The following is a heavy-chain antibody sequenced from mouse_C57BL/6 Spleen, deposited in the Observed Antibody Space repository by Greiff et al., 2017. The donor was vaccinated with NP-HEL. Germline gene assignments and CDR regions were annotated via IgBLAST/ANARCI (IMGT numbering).Heavy chain of an antibody. CDR1: GYTFTSYW. D-gene: IGHD2-4*01. CDR3: ARQIYYDYDAYYAMDY. J-gene: IGHJ4*01. Sequence: QVQLQQPGAELVMPGASVKLSCKASGYTFTSYWMHWVKQRPGQGLEWIGEIDPSDSYTNYNQKFKGKSTLTVDKSSSTAYMQLSSLTSEDSAVYYCARQIYYDYDAYYAMDYWGQGTSVTVS. V-gene: IGHV1-69*01. CDR2: IDPSDSYT.